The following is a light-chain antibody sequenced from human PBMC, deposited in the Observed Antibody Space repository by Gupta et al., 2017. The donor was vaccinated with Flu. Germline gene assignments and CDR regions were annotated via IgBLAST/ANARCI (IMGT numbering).Light chain of an antibody. CDR2: AAS. CDR1: QGISSW. CDR3: QQGNSFPIT. V-gene: IGKV1-12*01. J-gene: IGKJ5*01. Sequence: DPHMTQSPSSLFASVGDRVTITCRASQGISSWLAWYQQKPGKAPKLLIYAASSLQSGVPSRFSGRASGTDFTLTISSLQPEDFATYYCQQGNSFPITFGQGTRLEIK.